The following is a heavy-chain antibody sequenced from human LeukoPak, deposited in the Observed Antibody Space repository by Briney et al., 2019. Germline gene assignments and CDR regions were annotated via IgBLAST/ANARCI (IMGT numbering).Heavy chain of an antibody. D-gene: IGHD3-22*01. CDR2: IYPGDSDT. J-gene: IGHJ4*02. CDR1: GYSFTGYW. V-gene: IGHV5-51*01. Sequence: GESLKTSCKGSGYSFTGYWIGWVRQMPGKGLEWMGIIYPGDSDTRYSPSFQGQVTISADKSISTAYLQWSSLKASDTAMYYCARQAANYYDSSGYYRYWGQGTLVTVSS. CDR3: ARQAANYYDSSGYYRY.